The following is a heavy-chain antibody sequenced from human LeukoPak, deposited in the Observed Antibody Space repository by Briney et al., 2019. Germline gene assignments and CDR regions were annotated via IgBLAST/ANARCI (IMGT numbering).Heavy chain of an antibody. CDR2: IYTSGST. V-gene: IGHV4-4*07. CDR1: SGSISSYY. CDR3: ARDWNAGSGWFLWFDP. Sequence: PSETLSLTCTVPSGSISSYYWSWIRQPAGKGLEWIGRIYTSGSTDYNSSLKSRVAMSLDTSKNQFSLKLRPVTAADTAVYYCARDWNAGSGWFLWFDPWGQGTLVTVSS. D-gene: IGHD6-19*01. J-gene: IGHJ5*02.